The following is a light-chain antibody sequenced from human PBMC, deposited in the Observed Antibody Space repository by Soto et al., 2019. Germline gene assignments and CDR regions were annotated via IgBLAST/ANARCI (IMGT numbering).Light chain of an antibody. V-gene: IGKV3D-7*01. CDR3: QQALT. CDR1: QTVSRYY. J-gene: IGKJ4*01. CDR2: GAS. Sequence: VLTQSPATQSLSPGGRAILSCRASQTVSRYYLSWYQKKPGQPPRLLIYGASTRATGVPDRFSGSGSGADFTLTISSLQPEDFAVYYCQQALTFGGGTTVE.